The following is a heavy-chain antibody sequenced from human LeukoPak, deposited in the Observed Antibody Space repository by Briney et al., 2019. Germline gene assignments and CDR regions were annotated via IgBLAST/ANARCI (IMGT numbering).Heavy chain of an antibody. Sequence: SETLSLTCTVSGGSISSYYWSWIRQPPGKGLEWIGYIYYSGSTNYNPSLKSRVTISVDTSKNQFSLKLSSVTAADTAVYYCARRGSRSYKSFDYWGQGTLVTVSS. CDR2: IYYSGST. J-gene: IGHJ4*02. D-gene: IGHD3-10*01. CDR1: GGSISSYY. CDR3: ARRGSRSYKSFDY. V-gene: IGHV4-59*08.